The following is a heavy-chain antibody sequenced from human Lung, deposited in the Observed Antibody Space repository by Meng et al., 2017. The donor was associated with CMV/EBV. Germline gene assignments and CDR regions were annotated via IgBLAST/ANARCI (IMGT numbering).Heavy chain of an antibody. CDR3: AKDDPVFHY. Sequence: QVQLVGGGGGVAQPGGSLRLSCAGSGFTFSSYGMHWVRQAPGKGPEWVAFIRNDESDKYYGDSVKGRFTISRDTSKNTVDLQMNSLRTEDTAVYYCAKDDPVFHYWGQGTLVTVSS. V-gene: IGHV3-30*02. J-gene: IGHJ4*02. CDR2: IRNDESDK. CDR1: GFTFSSYG.